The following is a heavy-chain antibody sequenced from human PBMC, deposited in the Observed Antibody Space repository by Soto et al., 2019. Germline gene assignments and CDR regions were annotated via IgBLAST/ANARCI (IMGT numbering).Heavy chain of an antibody. CDR2: IYYSGST. Sequence: LSLTCTVSGGSISSYYWSWIRQPPGKGLEWIGYIYYSGSTNYNPSLKSRVTISVDTSKNQFSLKLSSVTAADTAVYYCARALRYFDWKTCGYFDYWGRGTLVTVSS. CDR3: ARALRYFDWKTCGYFDY. V-gene: IGHV4-59*01. CDR1: GGSISSYY. D-gene: IGHD3-9*01. J-gene: IGHJ4*02.